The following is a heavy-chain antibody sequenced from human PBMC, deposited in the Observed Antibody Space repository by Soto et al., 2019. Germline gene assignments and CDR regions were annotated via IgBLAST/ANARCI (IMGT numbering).Heavy chain of an antibody. CDR3: ARQGGEYNTMSDY. V-gene: IGHV5-51*01. D-gene: IGHD3-10*01. CDR2: IYPGDSDA. Sequence: GESLKISCXGSGYTFSKYWIGWVRQTPGKGPEWMGMIYPGDSDARYSPSFEGQVTFSVDKSINTAYLQWNSLKASDTAMYYCARQGGEYNTMSDYWGQGTLVTVSS. J-gene: IGHJ4*02. CDR1: GYTFSKYW.